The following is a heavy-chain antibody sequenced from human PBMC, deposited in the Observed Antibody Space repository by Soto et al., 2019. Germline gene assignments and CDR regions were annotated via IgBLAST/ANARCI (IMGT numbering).Heavy chain of an antibody. CDR3: ARVAKVTITTQSGFDI. D-gene: IGHD4-4*01. J-gene: IGHJ3*02. Sequence: QVELQESGPGLVKPSETLSLTCTVSGDSVRTDNYYWSWIRQPPGKGLEWIGYISYTGSTNYNPSLESRVTISADTSKNHFSLRLISVTAADTAMFYCARVAKVTITTQSGFDIWGPGTLVAVSS. V-gene: IGHV4-61*03. CDR1: GDSVRTDNYY. CDR2: ISYTGST.